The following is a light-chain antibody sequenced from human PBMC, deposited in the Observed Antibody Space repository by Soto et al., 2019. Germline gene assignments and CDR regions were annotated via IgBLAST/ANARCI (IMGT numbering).Light chain of an antibody. CDR3: PQRSNWPIT. V-gene: IGKV3-11*01. CDR1: QSVSSY. CDR2: DAS. J-gene: IGKJ4*01. Sequence: EIVLTQSPATLSLSPGERATLSCRASQSVSSYLAWYQQKPGQAPRLLIYDASNRATGIPARFSGSGSGTDFTLTISSLEPEDFAVYYCPQRSNWPITFGGGTKVDIK.